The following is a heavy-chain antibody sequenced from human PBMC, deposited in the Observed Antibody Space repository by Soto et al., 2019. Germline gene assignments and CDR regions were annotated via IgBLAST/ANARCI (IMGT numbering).Heavy chain of an antibody. D-gene: IGHD6-13*01. Sequence: QVQLQESGPGLVKPSETLSLTCTVSGGSISPFFWSWIRQPPGTGLEWIGDIYHSGTTNYNPSLKRRVTISVDTSKNQCSLKLPSVTAADTAVYYCARGGQTSSWYFFWGQGTLVTVSS. CDR1: GGSISPFF. V-gene: IGHV4-59*01. CDR3: ARGGQTSSWYFF. J-gene: IGHJ4*02. CDR2: IYHSGTT.